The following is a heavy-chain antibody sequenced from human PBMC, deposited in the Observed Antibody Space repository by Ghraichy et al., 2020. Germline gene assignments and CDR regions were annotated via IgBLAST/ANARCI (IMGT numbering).Heavy chain of an antibody. V-gene: IGHV3-11*01. Sequence: GGSLRLSCAASGFTFSDYYMSWIRQAPGKGLEWVSYISSDGNTMYYAESVKGRFAISRDNAKNSVYLQMNSLRAEDTAVYYCTRDRGQIYYYFNMDVWGQGTAVTVSS. J-gene: IGHJ6*02. CDR1: GFTFSDYY. D-gene: IGHD5-24*01. CDR3: TRDRGQIYYYFNMDV. CDR2: ISSDGNTM.